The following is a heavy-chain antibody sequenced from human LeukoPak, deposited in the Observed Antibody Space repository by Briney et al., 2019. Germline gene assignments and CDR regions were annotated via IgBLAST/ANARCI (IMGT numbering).Heavy chain of an antibody. D-gene: IGHD2-15*01. Sequence: SETLSLTCAVYGGSFSGYYWRWLRQPPGKGLEWIGEINHSGSTNYNPSLKSRVTISVDKSKNQFSLKLISVTAADTAVYYCARGVVVVVAATGEAEYFQHWGQGTLVTVSS. CDR2: INHSGST. V-gene: IGHV4-34*01. J-gene: IGHJ1*01. CDR1: GGSFSGYY. CDR3: ARGVVVVVAATGEAEYFQH.